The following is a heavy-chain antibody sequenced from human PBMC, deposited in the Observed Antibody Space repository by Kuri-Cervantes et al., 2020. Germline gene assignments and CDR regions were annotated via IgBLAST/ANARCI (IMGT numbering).Heavy chain of an antibody. CDR1: GFTFSNYG. CDR2: ISSSSSTI. D-gene: IGHD3-10*01. V-gene: IGHV3-48*01. CDR3: ARTPTWFGELLYLNYYYGMDV. Sequence: GESLKISCAASGFTFSNYGMHWVRQAPGKGLEWVSYISSSSSTIYYADSVKGRFTISRDNAKNSLYLQMNSLRAEDTAVYYCARTPTWFGELLYLNYYYGMDVWGQGAAVTVSS. J-gene: IGHJ6*02.